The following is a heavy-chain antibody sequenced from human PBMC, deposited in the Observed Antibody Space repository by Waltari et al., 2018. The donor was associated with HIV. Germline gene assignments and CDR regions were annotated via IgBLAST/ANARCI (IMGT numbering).Heavy chain of an antibody. D-gene: IGHD3-16*01. Sequence: QDQLIQSGTELKEPGASLGACCRASGYTFIGHFIHWVRQAPGQGLEWMGDLNPRSGDTEYAQKFRGRVTLTGDTSVNTAYLDLKGLRFDDTATYFCHRPWDSDHWGSDLWGQGTLVIVS. V-gene: IGHV1-2*02. CDR1: GYTFIGHF. J-gene: IGHJ4*01. CDR2: LNPRSGDT. CDR3: HRPWDSDHWGSDL.